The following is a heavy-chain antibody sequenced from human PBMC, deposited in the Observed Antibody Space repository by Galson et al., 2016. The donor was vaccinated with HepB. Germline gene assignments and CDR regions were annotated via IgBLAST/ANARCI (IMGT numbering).Heavy chain of an antibody. Sequence: LSLTCAVSGGSISSSFWWSWLRQPPGKGLEWIGEIYHSGNTNYNPPPKSRRTISVDKSKNQFSLKLTSVTAADTAVYYCARWEEDGYYDSGGYWPYWGQGTLVTVSS. D-gene: IGHD3-22*01. CDR1: GGSISSSFW. V-gene: IGHV4-4*02. J-gene: IGHJ4*02. CDR3: ARWEEDGYYDSGGYWPY. CDR2: IYHSGNT.